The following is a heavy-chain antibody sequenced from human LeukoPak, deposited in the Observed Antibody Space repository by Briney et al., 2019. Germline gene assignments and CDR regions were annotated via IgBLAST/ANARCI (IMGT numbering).Heavy chain of an antibody. V-gene: IGHV3-7*03. CDR2: IKQDGSEK. Sequence: GGSLRLSCAASGFTFSSYWMSWVRQAPGKGLEWVANIKQDGSEKYYVDSVKGRFTISRDNSKNTLYLQMNSLRAEDTALYYCAKGSFGVVDNWFDPWGQGTLVTVSS. CDR1: GFTFSSYW. CDR3: AKGSFGVVDNWFDP. J-gene: IGHJ5*02. D-gene: IGHD3-3*01.